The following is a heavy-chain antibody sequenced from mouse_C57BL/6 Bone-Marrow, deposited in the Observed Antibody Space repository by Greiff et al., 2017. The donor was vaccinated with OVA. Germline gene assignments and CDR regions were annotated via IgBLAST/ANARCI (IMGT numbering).Heavy chain of an antibody. Sequence: EVKLMESGGGLVQPGGSLKLSCAASGFTFSDYYMYWVRQTPEKRLEWVAYISNGGGSTYYPDTVKGRFTISRDNAKNAVYLQMSRLKSEDTAMDYCARHRWLLRGYAMDYWGQGTSVTVSS. CDR1: GFTFSDYY. CDR2: ISNGGGST. V-gene: IGHV5-12*01. CDR3: ARHRWLLRGYAMDY. D-gene: IGHD2-3*01. J-gene: IGHJ4*01.